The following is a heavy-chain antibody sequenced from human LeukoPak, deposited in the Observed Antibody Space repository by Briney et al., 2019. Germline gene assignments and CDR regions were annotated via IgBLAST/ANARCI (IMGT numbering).Heavy chain of an antibody. CDR2: IYYSGGT. CDR1: GGSISSYY. Sequence: SETLSLTCTVSGGSISSYYWSWIRQPPGKGLEWIGDIYYSGGTNYNPSPKSRVTISVATSKNQFSLKLSSVTAADTAVYYCARDPYYGSGSNWFDPWGQGTLVTVSS. CDR3: ARDPYYGSGSNWFDP. J-gene: IGHJ5*02. D-gene: IGHD3-10*01. V-gene: IGHV4-59*12.